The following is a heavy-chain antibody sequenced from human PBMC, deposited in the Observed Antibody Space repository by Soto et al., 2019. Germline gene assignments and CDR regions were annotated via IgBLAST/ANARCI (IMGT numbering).Heavy chain of an antibody. CDR2: IYYSGST. CDR3: VIAAAVPSVFDP. Sequence: QVQLQESGPGLVKPSQTLSLTCTVSGGSISSGGYYWSWIRQHPGKGLEWIGYIYYSGSTYYNPSLKSRVTISVDTSKNQFSLKLSSVTAADTAAYYCVIAAAVPSVFDPWGQGTLVTVSS. J-gene: IGHJ5*02. D-gene: IGHD6-13*01. V-gene: IGHV4-31*03. CDR1: GGSISSGGYY.